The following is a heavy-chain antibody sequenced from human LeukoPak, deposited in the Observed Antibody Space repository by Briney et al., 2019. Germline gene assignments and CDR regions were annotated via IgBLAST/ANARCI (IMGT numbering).Heavy chain of an antibody. CDR1: GYSISSGYY. D-gene: IGHD5/OR15-5a*01. CDR3: AREATLYDPDVFDI. J-gene: IGHJ3*02. CDR2: IYHSGRT. Sequence: SETLSLTCTVSGYSISSGYYWGWIRQPPGKGLEWIGSIYHSGRTFYNPSLKSRVTISVDTSKNQFSLKLSSVTAADTAVYYCAREATLYDPDVFDIWGQGTMVTVSS. V-gene: IGHV4-38-2*02.